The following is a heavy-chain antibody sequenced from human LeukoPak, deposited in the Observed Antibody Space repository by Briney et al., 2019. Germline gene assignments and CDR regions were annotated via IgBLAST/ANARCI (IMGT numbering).Heavy chain of an antibody. D-gene: IGHD5-12*01. V-gene: IGHV3-69-1*01. CDR2: ISDSGAM. CDR3: ARDGGYRGYDADC. J-gene: IGHJ4*02. Sequence: GGSLRLSCAASGFSVSSSYMYWVRQAPGKGLEWVSYISDSGAMYYADSVRGRFTISRENAQNSLFLQMNSLRAEDTAVYYCARDGGYRGYDADCWGQGTLVTVSS. CDR1: GFSVSSSY.